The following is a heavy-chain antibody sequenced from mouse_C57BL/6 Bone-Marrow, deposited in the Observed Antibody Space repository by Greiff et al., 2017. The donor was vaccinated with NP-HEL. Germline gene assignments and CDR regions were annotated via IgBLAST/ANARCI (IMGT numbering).Heavy chain of an antibody. D-gene: IGHD1-1*01. J-gene: IGHJ1*03. V-gene: IGHV1-7*01. Sequence: QVQLQQSGAELVKPGASVKLSCKASGYTLTSYWMHWVKQRPGRGLDWIGYINPTGGYTKYNQKFKDKATLTADKSSSTAYMQLSSLTYEDSAVYYCAREASSSYWYFDVWGTGTTVTVSS. CDR1: GYTLTSYW. CDR3: AREASSSYWYFDV. CDR2: INPTGGYT.